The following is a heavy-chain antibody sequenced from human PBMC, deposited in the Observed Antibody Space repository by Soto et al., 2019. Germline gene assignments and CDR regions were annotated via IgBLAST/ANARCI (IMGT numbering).Heavy chain of an antibody. CDR3: ARGGATIFGVIDS. J-gene: IGHJ4*02. CDR2: FLASGGNT. CDR1: GYSFFSYY. D-gene: IGHD3-3*02. V-gene: IGHV1-46*01. Sequence: ASVKVSCKASGYSFFSYYIHWVRQAPGQGLEWMGRFLASGGNTFYAQRFRGRVSMTRDTSSTNTVSLELTSLTSDDTAVYYCARGGATIFGVIDSWGQGTRVTVS.